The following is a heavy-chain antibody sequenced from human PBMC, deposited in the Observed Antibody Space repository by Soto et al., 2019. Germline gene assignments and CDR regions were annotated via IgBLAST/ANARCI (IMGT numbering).Heavy chain of an antibody. D-gene: IGHD1-7*01. CDR2: MSGSGGDT. Sequence: EVQLLESGGGLVQPGGSLRLSCAVSGFTFSSYAMSWVRQAPGKGLEWVSAMSGSGGDTYYANSAKGRFTISRDNSKNTLYLQMDSLRAEDTAVYYCAKKAGNYWDYYYYMDVWGKGTTVTVSS. CDR1: GFTFSSYA. V-gene: IGHV3-23*01. CDR3: AKKAGNYWDYYYYMDV. J-gene: IGHJ6*03.